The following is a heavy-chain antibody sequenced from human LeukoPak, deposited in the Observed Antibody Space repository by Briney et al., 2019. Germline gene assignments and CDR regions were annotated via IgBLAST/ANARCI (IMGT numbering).Heavy chain of an antibody. CDR2: ISTSGGT. J-gene: IGHJ4*02. Sequence: PWDTLSLPCAVSAASISNYYGCWIRHAPGEGLEWIGYISTSGGTNYNPSLKSRVSISLDTSKNRFSLKLNFVTAADTAVYYCASSSSGYRYNSDYWGQGALVTVSS. CDR3: ASSSSGYRYNSDY. D-gene: IGHD3-22*01. CDR1: AASISNYY. V-gene: IGHV4-4*09.